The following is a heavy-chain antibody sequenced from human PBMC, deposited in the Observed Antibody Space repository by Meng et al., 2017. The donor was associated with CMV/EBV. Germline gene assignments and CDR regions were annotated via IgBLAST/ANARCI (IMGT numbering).Heavy chain of an antibody. Sequence: QGQLQQWGAGLLNPSETLSRSCAVYGGSFSGYYWSWIRQPPGKGLEWIGEINHSGSTNYNPSLKSLVTISVDTSKNQFSLKLSSVTAADTAVYYCARGDYFDYWGQGTLVTVSS. CDR1: GGSFSGYY. CDR2: INHSGST. V-gene: IGHV4-34*01. J-gene: IGHJ4*02. CDR3: ARGDYFDY.